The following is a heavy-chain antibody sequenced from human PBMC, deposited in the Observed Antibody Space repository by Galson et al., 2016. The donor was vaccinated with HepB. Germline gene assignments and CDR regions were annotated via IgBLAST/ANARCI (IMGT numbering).Heavy chain of an antibody. Sequence: SLRLSCAASGFTFSSYAMSWVRQAPGKGLEWVSGISAGGGSTYYADSVKGRFTISRDNSKNTLYLEMKILRAEDTAVYYCAKVRCGGGDCYPWGQGTLVTVSS. CDR2: ISAGGGST. CDR3: AKVRCGGGDCYP. V-gene: IGHV3-23*01. D-gene: IGHD2-21*02. J-gene: IGHJ5*02. CDR1: GFTFSSYA.